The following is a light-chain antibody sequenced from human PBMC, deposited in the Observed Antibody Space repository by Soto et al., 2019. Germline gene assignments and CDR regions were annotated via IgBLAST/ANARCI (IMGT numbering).Light chain of an antibody. CDR3: SSYTSSSTEV. Sequence: QSALTQPASVSGSPGQSITISCTGTSSDIGRYNYVSWFQQHPGKAPKLIIYDVTNRPAGISSRFSGSKSGNTASLTISGLQAEDEADYYCSSYTSSSTEVFGGGTKVTVL. V-gene: IGLV2-14*03. CDR2: DVT. J-gene: IGLJ2*01. CDR1: SSDIGRYNY.